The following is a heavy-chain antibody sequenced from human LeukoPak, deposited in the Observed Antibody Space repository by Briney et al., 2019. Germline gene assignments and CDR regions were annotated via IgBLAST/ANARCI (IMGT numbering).Heavy chain of an antibody. D-gene: IGHD3-10*01. J-gene: IGHJ5*02. Sequence: SETLSLTCTVSGGSISSSSYYWGWIRQPPGKGLEWIGSIYYSGSTYYNPSLKSRVTISVDTSKNQFSLKPSSVTAADTAVYYCARSYGSGSYENWFDPWGQGTLVSVSS. V-gene: IGHV4-39*01. CDR2: IYYSGST. CDR3: ARSYGSGSYENWFDP. CDR1: GGSISSSSYY.